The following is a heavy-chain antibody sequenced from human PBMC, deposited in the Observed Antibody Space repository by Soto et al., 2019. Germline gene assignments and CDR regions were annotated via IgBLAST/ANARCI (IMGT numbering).Heavy chain of an antibody. Sequence: ASVKVSCKASGYTFTSYGISWVRQAPGQGLEWMGWISAYNGNTNYAQKLQGRVTMTTDTSTSTAYMELRSLRSDDTAVYYCARDRQPTVDPDDAFDIWGQGTMVTVSS. V-gene: IGHV1-18*01. J-gene: IGHJ3*02. D-gene: IGHD4-17*01. CDR2: ISAYNGNT. CDR3: ARDRQPTVDPDDAFDI. CDR1: GYTFTSYG.